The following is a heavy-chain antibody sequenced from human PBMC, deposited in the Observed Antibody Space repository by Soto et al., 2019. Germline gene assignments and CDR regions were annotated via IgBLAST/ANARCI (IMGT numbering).Heavy chain of an antibody. V-gene: IGHV4-59*01. CDR3: ARTPHMEYYFDY. J-gene: IGHJ4*02. CDR2: IYYSGST. CDR1: GGSISSYY. D-gene: IGHD3-3*01. Sequence: LSLTCTVSGGSISSYYWSWIRQPPGKGLEWIGYIYYSGSTNYNPSLKSRVTISVDTSKNQFSLKLSSVTAADTAVYYCARTPHMEYYFDYWGQGTLVTVSS.